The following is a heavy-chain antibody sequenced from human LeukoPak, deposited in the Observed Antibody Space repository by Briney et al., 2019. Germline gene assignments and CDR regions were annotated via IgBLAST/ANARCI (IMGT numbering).Heavy chain of an antibody. CDR2: ISGYNGNT. CDR1: GYTFTKYG. CDR3: ARQSVISSRSPDDAFDI. D-gene: IGHD2-21*01. J-gene: IGHJ3*02. V-gene: IGHV1-18*01. Sequence: GASVKVSCKVSGYTFTKYGISRVRQAPGQGLEWMGWISGYNGNTNYAQRLQGRVTLTTDTFTSTAYMELRSLRSDDAAVYYCARQSVISSRSPDDAFDIWGQGTMVTVSS.